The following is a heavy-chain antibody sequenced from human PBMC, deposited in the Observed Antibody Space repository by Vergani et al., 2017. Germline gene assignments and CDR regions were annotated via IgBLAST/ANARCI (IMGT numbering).Heavy chain of an antibody. J-gene: IGHJ5*02. Sequence: EVQLVESGGGLVQPGGSLRLSCAASGFPVSSSYMSWVRQAPGKGLEWVSIIYSVSTTYYADSVKGRFTLSRDNSKNTLYLLMNSLRPEDTAVYYCARGVVWFGDQRPPWFDPWGQGTLVTVSS. V-gene: IGHV3-66*02. CDR2: IYSVSTT. CDR1: GFPVSSSY. D-gene: IGHD3-10*01. CDR3: ARGVVWFGDQRPPWFDP.